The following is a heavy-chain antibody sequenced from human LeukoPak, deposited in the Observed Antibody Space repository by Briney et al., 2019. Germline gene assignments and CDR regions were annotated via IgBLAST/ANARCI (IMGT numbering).Heavy chain of an antibody. CDR1: GFTFSSYW. CDR2: INSDGSST. D-gene: IGHD5-12*01. V-gene: IGHV3-74*01. CDR3: ARVVSGFNWFDP. Sequence: GGSLRLSCAASGFTFSSYWMHRVRQAPGKGLVWVSRINSDGSSTSYADSVKGRFTISRDNAKNTLYLQMNSLRAEDTAVYYCARVVSGFNWFDPWGQGTLVTVSS. J-gene: IGHJ5*02.